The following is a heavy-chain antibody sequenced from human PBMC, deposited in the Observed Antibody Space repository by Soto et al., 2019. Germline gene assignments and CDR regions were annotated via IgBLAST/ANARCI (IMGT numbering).Heavy chain of an antibody. CDR1: GFTFSSYW. J-gene: IGHJ4*02. CDR2: IRQDGSEK. D-gene: IGHD3-3*01. CDR3: ARESAFWSGSPDY. Sequence: HPGGSLRLSCAASGFTFSSYWMGWVRQAPGKGLEWVANIRQDGSEKYYVDSVKGRFTISRDNAKNSLYLQMNSLRAEDTAVYYCARESAFWSGSPDYWGQGTLVTVSS. V-gene: IGHV3-7*01.